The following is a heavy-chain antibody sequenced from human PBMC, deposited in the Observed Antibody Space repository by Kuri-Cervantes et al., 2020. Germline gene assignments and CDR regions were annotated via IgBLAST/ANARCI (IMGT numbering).Heavy chain of an antibody. Sequence: GESLKISCAASGFTFSSYSMTWVRQAPGKGLEWVSSITGSTTYRYYAGSVRGRFTISRDNAKNSLYLQMNSLRVEDTALYYCAKSGRVVLELDYWGQGILVTVSS. D-gene: IGHD1-1*01. CDR2: ITGSTTYR. CDR1: GFTFSSYS. CDR3: AKSGRVVLELDY. V-gene: IGHV3-21*04. J-gene: IGHJ4*02.